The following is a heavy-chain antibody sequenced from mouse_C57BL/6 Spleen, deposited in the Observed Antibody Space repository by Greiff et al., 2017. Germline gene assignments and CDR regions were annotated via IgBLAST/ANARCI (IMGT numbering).Heavy chain of an antibody. V-gene: IGHV5-4*03. CDR2: ISDGGSYT. J-gene: IGHJ4*01. Sequence: EVKLMESGGGLVKPGGSLKLSCAASGFTFSSYAMSWVRQTPEKRLEWVATISDGGSYTYYPDNVKGRFTISRDNAKNNLYLQMSHLKSEDTAMYDCARNDLYYAMDYWGQGTSVTVSS. CDR3: ARNDLYYAMDY. CDR1: GFTFSSYA.